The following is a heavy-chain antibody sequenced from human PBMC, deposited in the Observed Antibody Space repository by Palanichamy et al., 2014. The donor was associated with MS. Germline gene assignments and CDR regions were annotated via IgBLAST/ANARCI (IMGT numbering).Heavy chain of an antibody. D-gene: IGHD2-15*01. Sequence: QVQLQESGPGLVKPSETLSLTCTVSGGSVSNDNCYWHWIRQPPGKGLEWIGYIHYRGSTIYSPSLKSRVTISVDTSENQVSLKLTSVTAADTAVYYCARGSPPYCYGMDVWGQGTTVTVSS. V-gene: IGHV4-61*01. CDR2: IHYRGST. CDR3: ARGSPPYCYGMDV. J-gene: IGHJ6*02. CDR1: GGSVSNDNCY.